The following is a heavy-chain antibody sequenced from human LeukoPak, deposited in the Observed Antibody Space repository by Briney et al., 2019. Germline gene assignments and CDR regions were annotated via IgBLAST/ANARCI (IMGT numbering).Heavy chain of an antibody. D-gene: IGHD2-2*03. Sequence: GGSLRLSCAVSGFTFSSYAMSWVRQAPGRGLEWVSSISSSSKYIYYADSVKGRFTISRDDAKNSLSLQMNSLRAEDTAVYYCARDLDIVVVPASWFYPWGQGTLVTVSS. CDR1: GFTFSSYA. CDR3: ARDLDIVVVPASWFYP. J-gene: IGHJ5*02. CDR2: ISSSSKYI. V-gene: IGHV3-21*01.